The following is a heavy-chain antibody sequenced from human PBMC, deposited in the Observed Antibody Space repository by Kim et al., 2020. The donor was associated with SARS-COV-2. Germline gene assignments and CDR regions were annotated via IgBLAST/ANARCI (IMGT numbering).Heavy chain of an antibody. D-gene: IGHD3-3*01. Sequence: KFQGRVTMTRNTSISTAYMELSSLRSEDTAVYYCARGRVFWSGLGWFDPWGQGTLVTVSS. V-gene: IGHV1-8*01. CDR3: ARGRVFWSGLGWFDP. J-gene: IGHJ5*02.